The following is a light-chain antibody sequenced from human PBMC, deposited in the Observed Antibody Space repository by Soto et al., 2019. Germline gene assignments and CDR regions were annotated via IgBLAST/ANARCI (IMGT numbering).Light chain of an antibody. V-gene: IGKV3-20*01. Sequence: EIVLTQSPGTLSLSPGERATLSCRASQRVSSSYLAWYQHKPGQAPRLLIYGASSRATGIPDRFSGSGSGTAFTLPISRLEPEDFAVYYCQQYGSSPRYTFGQGTVLEIK. CDR3: QQYGSSPRYT. CDR2: GAS. CDR1: QRVSSSY. J-gene: IGKJ2*01.